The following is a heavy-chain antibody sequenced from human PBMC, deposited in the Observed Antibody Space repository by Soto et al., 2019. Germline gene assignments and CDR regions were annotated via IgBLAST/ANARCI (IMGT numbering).Heavy chain of an antibody. Sequence: ASVKVSFKASGYTFTSYGISWVRQAPGQGLEWMGWISAYNGNTNYAQKLQGRVTMTSDTSTSTAYMELRSLRSDDTAVYYCARSGCELPHAFDIWAQGTMVTVSS. J-gene: IGHJ3*02. CDR2: ISAYNGNT. CDR1: GYTFTSYG. D-gene: IGHD1-26*01. V-gene: IGHV1-18*01. CDR3: ARSGCELPHAFDI.